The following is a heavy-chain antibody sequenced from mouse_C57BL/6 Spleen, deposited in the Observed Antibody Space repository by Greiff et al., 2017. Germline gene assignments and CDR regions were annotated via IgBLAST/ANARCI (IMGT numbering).Heavy chain of an antibody. J-gene: IGHJ3*01. D-gene: IGHD1-1*01. CDR3: VRDLLYYGSSYGKGFAY. CDR2: IRSKSSNYAT. V-gene: IGHV10-3*01. Sequence: EVKVVESGGGLVQPKGSLKLSCAASGFTFNTYAMHWVRQAPGKGLEWVARIRSKSSNYATYYADSVKDRFTISRGDSQSMLYLQMNNLKTEDTAMYYCVRDLLYYGSSYGKGFAYWGQGTLVTVSA. CDR1: GFTFNTYA.